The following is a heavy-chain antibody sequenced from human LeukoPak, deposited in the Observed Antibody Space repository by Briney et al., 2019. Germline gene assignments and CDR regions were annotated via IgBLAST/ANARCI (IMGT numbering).Heavy chain of an antibody. CDR1: GFTFSDYY. J-gene: IGHJ4*02. V-gene: IGHV3-11*01. Sequence: TGGSLRLSCAASGFTFSDYYMSWIRQAPGKGLEWVSYISSSGSTIYYADSVKGRFTISRDNAKNSLYLQMNSLRAEDTAVYYCASVVPAAIWGGYFNYWGQGTLVTVSS. D-gene: IGHD2-2*02. CDR2: ISSSGSTI. CDR3: ASVVPAAIWGGYFNY.